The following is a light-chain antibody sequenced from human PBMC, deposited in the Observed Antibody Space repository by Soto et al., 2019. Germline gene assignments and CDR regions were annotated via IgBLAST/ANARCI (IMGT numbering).Light chain of an antibody. Sequence: DIVMTQYPLSLPVTPGEPASISCRSGQSLLHTNGYTYLDWYLQKPGQSPQLLIYLGSTRASGVPDRFSGSGSGTDFTLKISRVEAEDVGVYYSMQALQTPWTFGQGTKLEIK. J-gene: IGKJ2*02. CDR3: MQALQTPWT. V-gene: IGKV2-28*01. CDR1: QSLLHTNGYTY. CDR2: LGS.